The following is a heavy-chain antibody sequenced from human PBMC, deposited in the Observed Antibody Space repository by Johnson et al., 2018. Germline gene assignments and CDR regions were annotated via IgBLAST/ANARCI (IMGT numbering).Heavy chain of an antibody. CDR3: ARVTTEYFQH. CDR2: IWYDGTNT. J-gene: IGHJ1*01. V-gene: IGHV3-33*08. CDR1: GFTFSSYG. Sequence: QVQLVESGGGVVQPGRSLRLSCAASGFTFSSYGMHWVRQAPGKGLEWVAVIWYDGTNTYYTDSVKGRFTISSDNAKNSLYLQMNSLRAEDTAVYYCARVTTEYFQHWGQGTLVTVSS. D-gene: IGHD4-11*01.